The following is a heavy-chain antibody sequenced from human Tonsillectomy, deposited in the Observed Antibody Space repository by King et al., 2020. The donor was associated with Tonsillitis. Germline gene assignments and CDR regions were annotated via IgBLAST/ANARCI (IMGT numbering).Heavy chain of an antibody. CDR3: ASSRSDILTGYPLSPIDY. CDR2: ISSSSSYI. J-gene: IGHJ4*02. CDR1: GFTFSDYA. D-gene: IGHD3-9*01. V-gene: IGHV3-21*01. Sequence: QLVQSGGDLVKPGGSLRLSCAASGFTFSDYAMNWVRQAPGKGLEWVSSISSSSSYIYYADSMKGRFSISRDNAKNSLYLQMNSLRVEDTAVYYCASSRSDILTGYPLSPIDYWGQGTLVTVSS.